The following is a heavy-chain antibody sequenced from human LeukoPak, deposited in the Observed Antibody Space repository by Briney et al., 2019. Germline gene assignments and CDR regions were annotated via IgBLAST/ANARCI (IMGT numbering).Heavy chain of an antibody. CDR1: GFTFSSYA. D-gene: IGHD4-17*01. CDR3: AKDLSLAKDGDPLDY. Sequence: GGSLRLSCAASGFTFSSYAMSWVHQAPGKGLEWVSAISGSGGSTYYADSVKGRFTISRDNSKNTLYLQMNSLRAEDTAVYYCAKDLSLAKDGDPLDYWGQGTLVTVSS. CDR2: ISGSGGST. V-gene: IGHV3-23*01. J-gene: IGHJ4*02.